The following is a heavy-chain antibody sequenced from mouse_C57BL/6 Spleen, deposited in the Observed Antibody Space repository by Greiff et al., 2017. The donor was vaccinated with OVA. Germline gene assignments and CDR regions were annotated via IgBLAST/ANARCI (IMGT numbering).Heavy chain of an antibody. CDR2: IYPGDGDT. D-gene: IGHD1-1*01. Sequence: VQVVESGPELVKPGASVKISCKASGYAFSSSWMNWVKQRPGKGLEWIGRIYPGDGDTNYNGKFKGKATLTADKSSSTAYMQLSSLTSEDSAVYFCAHGSEAYWGQGTLVTVSA. J-gene: IGHJ3*01. CDR3: AHGSEAY. V-gene: IGHV1-82*01. CDR1: GYAFSSSW.